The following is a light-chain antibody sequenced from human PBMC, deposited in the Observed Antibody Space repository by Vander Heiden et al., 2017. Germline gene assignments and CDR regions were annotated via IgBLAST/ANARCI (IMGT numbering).Light chain of an antibody. Sequence: QSVLTQPPSASGTPGQRVTISCSGGSSNIGGNHVYWYQQLPGTAPKLLIYRNYQRPSGVPDRFSGSKSGTSASLAISGLRSEDEADYYCAAWDGRLSGVLFGGGTKLTVV. V-gene: IGLV1-47*01. CDR3: AAWDGRLSGVL. CDR1: SSNIGGNH. CDR2: RNY. J-gene: IGLJ2*01.